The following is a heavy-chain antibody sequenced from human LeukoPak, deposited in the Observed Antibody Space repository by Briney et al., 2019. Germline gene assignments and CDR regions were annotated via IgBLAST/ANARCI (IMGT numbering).Heavy chain of an antibody. D-gene: IGHD3-22*01. CDR3: ASTYDSSGYPHDY. CDR1: GGSISSSSYY. V-gene: IGHV4-39*07. J-gene: IGHJ4*02. Sequence: PSETLSLTCTVSGGSISSSSYYWGWIRQPPGKGLEWIGSIYYSGSTYYNPSLKSRVTISGDTSKNQFSLKLSSVTAADTAVYYCASTYDSSGYPHDYWGQGTLVTVSS. CDR2: IYYSGST.